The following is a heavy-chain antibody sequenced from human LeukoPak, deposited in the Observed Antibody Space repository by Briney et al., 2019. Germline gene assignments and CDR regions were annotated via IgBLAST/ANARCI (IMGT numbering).Heavy chain of an antibody. Sequence: GGSLRLSCAASGFTFSTYGMHWVRQAPGKGLEWVALIWYDGSNKYYADSVKGRFTISRDNSKNTLYLQMNSLRAEGTAVYYCAKDLRYYDFWSGLADYWGQGTLVTVSS. D-gene: IGHD3-3*01. V-gene: IGHV3-33*06. J-gene: IGHJ4*02. CDR2: IWYDGSNK. CDR1: GFTFSTYG. CDR3: AKDLRYYDFWSGLADY.